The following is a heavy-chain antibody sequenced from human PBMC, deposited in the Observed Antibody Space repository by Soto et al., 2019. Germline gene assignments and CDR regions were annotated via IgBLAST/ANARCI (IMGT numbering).Heavy chain of an antibody. CDR3: VKDGGGRGRTWFHL. J-gene: IGHJ5*02. CDR2: ISWNSGNI. V-gene: IGHV3-9*01. CDR1: GFTFEDYA. D-gene: IGHD2-15*01. Sequence: EVQLVESGGGLVQPGRSLRLSCAASGFTFEDYAMHWVRQAPGKGLEWVSGISWNSGNIDYADSVKGRFTISRDNTKNPLVLQMNSLRAEDPALYYCVKDGGGRGRTWFHLCGQGTLVTVSS.